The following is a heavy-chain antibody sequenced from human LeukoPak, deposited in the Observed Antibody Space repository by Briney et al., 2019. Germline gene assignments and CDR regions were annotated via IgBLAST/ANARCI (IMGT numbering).Heavy chain of an antibody. D-gene: IGHD3-3*01. Sequence: GASVKVSCKASGDTFSSYAISWVRQAPGQGLEWMGGIIPIFGTANYAQKFQGRVTITTDESTSTAYMELSSLISEDTAVYYCARARDDFWSCYYKGAFDYWGQGTLVSVSS. CDR3: ARARDDFWSCYYKGAFDY. CDR1: GDTFSSYA. CDR2: IIPIFGTA. V-gene: IGHV1-69*05. J-gene: IGHJ4*02.